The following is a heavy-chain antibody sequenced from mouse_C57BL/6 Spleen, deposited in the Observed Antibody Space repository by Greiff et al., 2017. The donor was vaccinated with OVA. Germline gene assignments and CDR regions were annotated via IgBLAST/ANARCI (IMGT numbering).Heavy chain of an antibody. CDR1: GYTFTDYN. D-gene: IGHD1-1*01. CDR3: ARRARDYYGSSYYFDY. J-gene: IGHJ2*01. CDR2: INPNNGGT. Sequence: EVQLQQSGPELVKPGASVKIPCKASGYTFTDYNMDWVKQSHGQSLEWIGDINPNNGGTIYNQKFKGKATLTVDKSSSTAYMELRSLTSEDTAVYYCARRARDYYGSSYYFDYWGQGTTLTVSS. V-gene: IGHV1-18*01.